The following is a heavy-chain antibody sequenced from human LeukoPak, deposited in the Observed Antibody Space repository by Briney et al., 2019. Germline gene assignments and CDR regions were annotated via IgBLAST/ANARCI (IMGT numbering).Heavy chain of an antibody. J-gene: IGHJ3*02. CDR2: ISNDGGNT. CDR1: GFTFSSYW. D-gene: IGHD3-22*01. Sequence: PGGSLRLSCAASGFTFSSYWMHWVRQAPGKGLVWVSRISNDGGNTSYADSVKGRFTISRDNSKNTLYLQMNSLRAEDTAVYYCAKDRAYYDSREAFDIWGQGTMVTVSS. V-gene: IGHV3-74*01. CDR3: AKDRAYYDSREAFDI.